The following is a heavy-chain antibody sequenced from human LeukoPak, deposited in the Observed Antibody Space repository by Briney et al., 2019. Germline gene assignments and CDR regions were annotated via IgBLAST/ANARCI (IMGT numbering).Heavy chain of an antibody. J-gene: IGHJ4*02. Sequence: ASVKVSCKASGYTFTSYVISWVRQAPGQRLEWMGWISAYNGNTNYAQKLQGRVTMTTDTSTSTAYMELRSLRSDDTAVYYCAGGRRVPDHFDYWGQGTLVTVAS. CDR3: AGGRRVPDHFDY. V-gene: IGHV1-18*04. CDR1: GYTFTSYV. CDR2: ISAYNGNT. D-gene: IGHD5-24*01.